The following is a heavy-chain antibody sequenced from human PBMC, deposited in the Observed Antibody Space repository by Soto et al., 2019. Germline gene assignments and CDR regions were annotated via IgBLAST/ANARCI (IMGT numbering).Heavy chain of an antibody. D-gene: IGHD2-2*01. J-gene: IGHJ5*02. CDR1: GGSISSGGYY. CDR3: ARLSAIAVVPAGSLSWFDP. CDR2: IYNSGST. V-gene: IGHV4-31*03. Sequence: QVQLQESGPGLVKPSQTLSLTCTVSGGSISSGGYYWSWIRQHPGKGLECIGYIYNSGSTYYNPSLKSRLTISPYTSKTQFSLKLGSATAADTAVYYCARLSAIAVVPAGSLSWFDPWGQGTLVTVSS.